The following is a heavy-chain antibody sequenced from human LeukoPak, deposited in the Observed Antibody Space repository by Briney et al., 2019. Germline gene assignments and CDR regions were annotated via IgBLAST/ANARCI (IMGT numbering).Heavy chain of an antibody. CDR1: GFTFDDYA. CDR2: ISWNSGSI. D-gene: IGHD6-19*01. V-gene: IGHV3-9*01. CDR3: AKGVAEYSSGWYGYFDY. Sequence: PGRSLRPSCAASGFTFDDYAMHWVRQAPGKGLEWVSGISWNSGSIGYADSVKGRFTISRDNAKNSLYLQMNSLRAEDTALYYCAKGVAEYSSGWYGYFDYWGQGTLVTVSS. J-gene: IGHJ4*02.